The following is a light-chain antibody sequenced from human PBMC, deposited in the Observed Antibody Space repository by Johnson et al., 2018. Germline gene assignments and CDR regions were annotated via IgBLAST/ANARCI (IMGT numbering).Light chain of an antibody. Sequence: QSVLTQPPSVSAAPGQKVTISCSGSSSNIGNNYVSWYQQLPGTAPKLLIYENNKRPSGIPDRFSGSTSGPAATLGITGLQTGDEAESYCGTWDSSLSAGNVFGTGTKVTVL. J-gene: IGLJ1*01. CDR1: SSNIGNNY. CDR2: ENN. V-gene: IGLV1-51*02. CDR3: GTWDSSLSAGNV.